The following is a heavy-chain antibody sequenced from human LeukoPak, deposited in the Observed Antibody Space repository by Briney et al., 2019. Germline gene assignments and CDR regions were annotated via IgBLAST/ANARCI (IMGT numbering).Heavy chain of an antibody. Sequence: GGSLRLSCAASGFTFSSYAMSWVRQAPGKGLKWVSTISGGGGNTNYADSVKGRFTISRDNSKNTLYLQMNSLRAEDTAVYYCAKVGGDSDYYYHYMDVWGKGTTVTVSS. CDR1: GFTFSSYA. J-gene: IGHJ6*03. CDR3: AKVGGDSDYYYHYMDV. CDR2: ISGGGGNT. D-gene: IGHD4-17*01. V-gene: IGHV3-23*01.